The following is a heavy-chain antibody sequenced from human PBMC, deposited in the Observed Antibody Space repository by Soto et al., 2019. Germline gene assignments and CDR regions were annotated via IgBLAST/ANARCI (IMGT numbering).Heavy chain of an antibody. CDR2: ISSSSSYI. V-gene: IGHV3-21*01. CDR1: GFTFSSYT. Sequence: GGALRISFAASGFTFSSYTMNWVRQAPGKGLEWVSSISSSSSYIYYADSVKGRFTISRDNAKNSLYLQVNSLRAEDTAVYYCAQGSGYSGNDLYWGQGTLVTVSS. D-gene: IGHD5-12*01. CDR3: AQGSGYSGNDLY. J-gene: IGHJ4*02.